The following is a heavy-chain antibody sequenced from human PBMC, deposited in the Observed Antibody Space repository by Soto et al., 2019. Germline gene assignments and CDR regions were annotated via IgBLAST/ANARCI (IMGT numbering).Heavy chain of an antibody. V-gene: IGHV3-30*18. CDR1: GFTFRSYG. Sequence: GGSLRLSCAASGFTFRSYGMHWVRQAPGKGLEWVAVISYDGSNKYYADSVKGRFTISRDNSKNTLYLQMNSLRAEDTAVYYCAKDHPHGMHSSGDYGMDVWGQGTTVTVSS. J-gene: IGHJ6*02. CDR3: AKDHPHGMHSSGDYGMDV. CDR2: ISYDGSNK. D-gene: IGHD6-19*01.